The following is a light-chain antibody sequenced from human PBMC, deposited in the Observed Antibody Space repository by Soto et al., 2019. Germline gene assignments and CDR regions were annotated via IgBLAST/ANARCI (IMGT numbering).Light chain of an antibody. CDR1: SSNIGAGYD. J-gene: IGLJ1*01. CDR2: GNS. Sequence: QSVLTQPPSVYGAPGQRVTISCTGSSSNIGAGYDVHWYQQLPGTAPKLLIYGNSNRPSGVPDRFSGSKSGTSASLAITGLQAEDEADYYCQSYDSSLSPYVFGTGTKVTVL. V-gene: IGLV1-40*01. CDR3: QSYDSSLSPYV.